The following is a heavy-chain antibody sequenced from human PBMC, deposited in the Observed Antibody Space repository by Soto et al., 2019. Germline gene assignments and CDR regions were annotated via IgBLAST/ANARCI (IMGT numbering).Heavy chain of an antibody. D-gene: IGHD3-10*01. V-gene: IGHV4-39*01. CDR3: ARPNRAGSYYYYYMDV. CDR1: GGSISSSSYY. J-gene: IGHJ6*03. Sequence: QLQLQESGPGLVKPSETLSLTCTVSGGSISSSSYYWGWIRQPPGKGLEWIGSIYYSGSTYYNPSLKSRVTISVDTSKNQFSLKLSSVTAADTAVYYCARPNRAGSYYYYYMDVWGKGTTVTVSS. CDR2: IYYSGST.